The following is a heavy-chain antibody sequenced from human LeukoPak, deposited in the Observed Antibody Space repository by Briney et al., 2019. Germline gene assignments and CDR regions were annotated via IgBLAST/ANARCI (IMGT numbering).Heavy chain of an antibody. CDR2: SHYSGTA. CDR3: ARIGYRYGYGFDY. J-gene: IGHJ4*02. D-gene: IGHD5-18*01. Sequence: PSETLSLTCTVSGDSTSNYYWSWIRQPPGKGLEWIGYSHYSGTANYNPSLKSRVTISVDTSKNHCSLRLSSVTAADTAMYYCARIGYRYGYGFDYWGQGTLVTVSS. V-gene: IGHV4-59*01. CDR1: GDSTSNYY.